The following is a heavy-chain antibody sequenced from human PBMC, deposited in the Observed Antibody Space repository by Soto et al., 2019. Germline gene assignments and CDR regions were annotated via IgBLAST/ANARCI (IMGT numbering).Heavy chain of an antibody. V-gene: IGHV4-59*08. Sequence: PSETLSLTCTVPGGSISSYYWSWIRQPPGKGLEWIGYIYYSGSTNYNPSLKSRVTISVDTSKNQFSLKLSSVTAADTAVYYCARHHDYWGQGNLVTV. CDR1: GGSISSYY. CDR2: IYYSGST. CDR3: ARHHDY. J-gene: IGHJ4*02.